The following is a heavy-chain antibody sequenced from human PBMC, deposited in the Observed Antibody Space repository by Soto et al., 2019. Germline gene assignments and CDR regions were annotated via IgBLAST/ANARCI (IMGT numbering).Heavy chain of an antibody. J-gene: IGHJ4*02. V-gene: IGHV3-74*01. CDR2: ISTDGTST. CDR3: VRDRDSRGLGFLDF. Sequence: PAASMRLSYEPCGFTIRTYCMLWVRQVPGKGLVWVSRISTDGTSTTYADSVKGRFSISRDNAKNTLYLEMNRLRAEDTALYYCVRDRDSRGLGFLDFWGQGP. CDR1: GFTIRTYC. D-gene: IGHD6-19*01.